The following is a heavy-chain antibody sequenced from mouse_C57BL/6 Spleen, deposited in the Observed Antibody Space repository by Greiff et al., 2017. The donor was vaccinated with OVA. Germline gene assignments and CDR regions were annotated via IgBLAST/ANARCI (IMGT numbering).Heavy chain of an antibody. J-gene: IGHJ2*01. CDR2: INPNNGGT. CDR1: GYTFTDYY. CDR3: ARSGLYYFDY. V-gene: IGHV1-26*01. Sequence: VQLQQSGPELVKPGASVKISCKASGYTFTDYYMNWVKQSPGKSLEWIGDINPNNGGTSYDQKFKGKATLTVDKSSSTAYMELRSLTSEDSAVYYCARSGLYYFDYWGQGTTLTVSS.